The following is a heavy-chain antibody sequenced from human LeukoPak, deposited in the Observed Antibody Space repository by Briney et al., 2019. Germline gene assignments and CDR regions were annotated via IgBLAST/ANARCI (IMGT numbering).Heavy chain of an antibody. CDR1: GGSISSYY. V-gene: IGHV4-59*01. CDR3: ARDRYYFDY. Sequence: SETPSLTCTVSGGSISSYYWSWIRQPPGKGLEWIGYIYYSGSTNYNPSLKSRVTISVDTSKNQFSLKLSSVTAADTAVYYCARDRYYFDYWGQGTLVTVSS. J-gene: IGHJ4*02. CDR2: IYYSGST.